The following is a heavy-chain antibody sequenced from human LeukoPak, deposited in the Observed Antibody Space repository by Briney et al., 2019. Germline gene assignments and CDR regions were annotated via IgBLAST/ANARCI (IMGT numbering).Heavy chain of an antibody. CDR3: TTDWIKNSGDFDY. CDR1: GFTFNNYV. J-gene: IGHJ4*02. CDR2: IKSKTDGGTT. Sequence: GGSLRLSCAASGFTFNNYVMNWVRQAPGKGLEWVGRIKSKTDGGTTDYAAPVKGRFTISRDDSKNTLYLQMNSLKTEDTAVYYCTTDWIKNSGDFDYWGQGTLVTVSS. V-gene: IGHV3-15*01. D-gene: IGHD3-10*01.